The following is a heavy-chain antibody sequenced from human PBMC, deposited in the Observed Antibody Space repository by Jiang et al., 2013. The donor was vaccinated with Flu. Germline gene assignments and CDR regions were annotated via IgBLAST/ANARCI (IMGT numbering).Heavy chain of an antibody. V-gene: IGHV3-23*01. J-gene: IGHJ3*02. CDR2: ISGSGGST. Sequence: GSLRLSCAASGFTFSSYAMSWVRQAPGKGLEWVSAISGSGGSTYYADSVKGRFTISRDNSKNTLYLQMNSLRAEDTAVYYCAKDGGDSSGYYFAPKGGAFDIWGQGTMVTVSS. D-gene: IGHD3-22*01. CDR1: GFTFSSYA. CDR3: AKDGGDSSGYYFAPKGGAFDI.